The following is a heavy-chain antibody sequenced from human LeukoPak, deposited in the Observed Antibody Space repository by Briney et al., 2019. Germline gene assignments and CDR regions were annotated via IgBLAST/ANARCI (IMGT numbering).Heavy chain of an antibody. V-gene: IGHV3-11*01. J-gene: IGHJ3*02. Sequence: GGSLRLSCGASGFIFSDFYMNWIRQPPGKGLEWVSYIGTSGSSIFYADSVEGRFTISRDNAKNSLYLQMNSLRAEDTAVYYCARWAVTPKKAFDIWGQGTMVSVSS. CDR3: ARWAVTPKKAFDI. CDR2: IGTSGSSI. D-gene: IGHD2-21*02. CDR1: GFIFSDFY.